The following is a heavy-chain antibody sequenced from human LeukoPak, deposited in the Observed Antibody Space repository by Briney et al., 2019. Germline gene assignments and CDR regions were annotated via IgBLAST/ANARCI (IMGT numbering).Heavy chain of an antibody. CDR2: IYYGGST. CDR1: GGSVSSWY. CDR3: ARTLRGYYFDY. V-gene: IGHV4-59*02. Sequence: ASETLSLTCTVSGGSVSSWYWSWIRQPPGKGLEWIGYIYYGGSTNYNPSLKSRVTISVDTSKNQFSLKLSSVTAADTAVYYCARTLRGYYFDYWGQGTLVTVSS. J-gene: IGHJ4*02.